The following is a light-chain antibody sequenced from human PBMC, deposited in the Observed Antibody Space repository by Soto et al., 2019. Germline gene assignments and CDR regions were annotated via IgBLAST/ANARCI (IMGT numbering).Light chain of an antibody. CDR1: HDISRW. J-gene: IGKJ4*01. CDR2: AAS. V-gene: IGKV1-12*01. CDR3: QQAASLPLT. Sequence: DIQMTQTPSSVSASVGDRVTITCRASHDISRWLAWYQQKPGKAPKLLISAASSLQGGVPSRFSGSGSGTDFTLNLSSLQPEDVATYFCQQAASLPLTFGGGTRVEIK.